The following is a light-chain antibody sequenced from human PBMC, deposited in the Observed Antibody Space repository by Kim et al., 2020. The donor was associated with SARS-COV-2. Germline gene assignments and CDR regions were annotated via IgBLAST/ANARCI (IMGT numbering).Light chain of an antibody. CDR3: QKYNSAPRA. V-gene: IGKV1-27*01. CDR1: QGISNY. J-gene: IGKJ1*01. Sequence: ASVGDRVIITCRACQGISNYLAWYQQKPGKGPKLLIYAASTLQSGVPSRFSGSGSGTDFTLTISSLQPEDVATYYCQKYNSAPRAFGQGTKVDIK. CDR2: AAS.